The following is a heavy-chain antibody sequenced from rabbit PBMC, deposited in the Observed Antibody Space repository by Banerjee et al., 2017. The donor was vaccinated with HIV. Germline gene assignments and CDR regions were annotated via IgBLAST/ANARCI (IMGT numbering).Heavy chain of an antibody. Sequence: QEQLKESGGGLFKPGGSLKLSCKASGFDFGGYYMSWVRQAPGKGLEWIGYIGIGSGSTYYASWAKGRFTISKTSSTTVTLQMTSLTAADTATYFCARDLAGVIGWNFDLWGPGTLVTV. J-gene: IGHJ4*01. CDR1: GFDFGGYY. D-gene: IGHD4-1*01. CDR2: IGIGSGST. CDR3: ARDLAGVIGWNFDL. V-gene: IGHV1S45*01.